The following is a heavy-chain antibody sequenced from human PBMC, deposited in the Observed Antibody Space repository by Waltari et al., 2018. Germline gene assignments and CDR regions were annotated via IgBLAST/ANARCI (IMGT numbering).Heavy chain of an antibody. Sequence: QVQLQESGPGLVKPSETLSLTCTVSGGSISRYYWSWIRQPPGKGLEWIGYIYYSGSTNYNPSLKSRVTISVDTSKNQFSLKLSSVTAADTAVYYCAREGDDILTGYSLFDYWGQGTLVTVSS. CDR3: AREGDDILTGYSLFDY. CDR1: GGSISRYY. D-gene: IGHD3-9*01. V-gene: IGHV4-59*01. CDR2: IYYSGST. J-gene: IGHJ4*02.